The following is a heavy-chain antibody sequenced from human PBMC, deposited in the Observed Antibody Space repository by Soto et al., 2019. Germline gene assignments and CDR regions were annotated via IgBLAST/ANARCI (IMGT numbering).Heavy chain of an antibody. Sequence: GGSLRLSCAASGFTVSSNYMSWVRQAPGKGLEWVSVIYSGGSTYYADSVKGRFTISRHNSKNTLYLQMNSLRAEDTAVYYCVSASSSSGWYADAFDIWGQGTMVTVSS. CDR3: VSASSSSGWYADAFDI. CDR1: GFTVSSNY. D-gene: IGHD6-19*01. V-gene: IGHV3-53*04. CDR2: IYSGGST. J-gene: IGHJ3*02.